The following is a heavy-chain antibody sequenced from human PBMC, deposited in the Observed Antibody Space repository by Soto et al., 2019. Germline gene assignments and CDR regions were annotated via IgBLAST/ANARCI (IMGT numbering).Heavy chain of an antibody. CDR3: ARQRGKLYYPFDY. D-gene: IGHD3-22*01. CDR1: GGYISSYY. J-gene: IGHJ4*02. V-gene: IGHV4-59*01. CDR2: IYYSGST. Sequence: PSETLSLTSPVAGGYISSYYWSWIRKHPGKGLEWIGYIYYSGSTNYNPSLKSRVTISVDTSKNQFSLKLSSVTAADTAVYYCARQRGKLYYPFDYWGQGTLVTVSS.